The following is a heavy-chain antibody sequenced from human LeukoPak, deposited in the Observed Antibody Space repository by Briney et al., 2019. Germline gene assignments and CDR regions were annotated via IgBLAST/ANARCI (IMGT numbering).Heavy chain of an antibody. J-gene: IGHJ6*04. CDR2: FDPEDGET. CDR3: ATAGPGYYCYGMDV. Sequence: GASVKVSCKVSGYTLTELSMHWVRQAPGKGLEWMGGFDPEDGETIYAQKFQGRVTMTEDTSTDTAYMELSSLRSEDTAVYYCATAGPGYYCYGMDVWGKGTTVTVSS. CDR1: GYTLTELS. V-gene: IGHV1-24*01. D-gene: IGHD3-10*01.